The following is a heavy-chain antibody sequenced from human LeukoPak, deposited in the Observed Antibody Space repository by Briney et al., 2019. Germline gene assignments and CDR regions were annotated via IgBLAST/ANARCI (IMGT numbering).Heavy chain of an antibody. Sequence: PGGSLRLSCAVSGFTFSNYNMNWVRQAPGKGLEWVSFISSSSSYIYYADSVKGRFTISRDNAKNSLYLQMNSLRAEDTALYYCAREEQLDEFDYWGQGTLVTVSS. CDR3: AREEQLDEFDY. J-gene: IGHJ4*02. CDR1: GFTFSNYN. CDR2: ISSSSSYI. D-gene: IGHD6-13*01. V-gene: IGHV3-21*04.